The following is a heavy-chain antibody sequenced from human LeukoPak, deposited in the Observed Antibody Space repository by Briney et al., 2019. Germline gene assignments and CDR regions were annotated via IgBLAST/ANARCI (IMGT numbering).Heavy chain of an antibody. J-gene: IGHJ4*02. Sequence: ASVTVSCKASGYTFTIYGISWVRQAPGQGLEWMGWISAYNGNTNYAQKLQGRVTTTTDTSTSTAYMELRSLRSDDTAVYYCARISSGWYRGYYFDYWGQGTLVTVSS. D-gene: IGHD6-19*01. V-gene: IGHV1-18*01. CDR2: ISAYNGNT. CDR3: ARISSGWYRGYYFDY. CDR1: GYTFTIYG.